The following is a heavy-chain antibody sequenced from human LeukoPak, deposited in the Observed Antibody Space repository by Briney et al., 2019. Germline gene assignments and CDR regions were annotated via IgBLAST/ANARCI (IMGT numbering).Heavy chain of an antibody. J-gene: IGHJ4*02. CDR2: ISPAGGTT. V-gene: IGHV3-23*01. D-gene: IGHD6-13*01. CDR3: AKSRSGSSNWALRIFDN. Sequence: GGSLRLSCTVSGFPFGSEAMSWVRQAPGRGLEWVSSISPAGGTTYYADSMKGRFTISRDNSKNTLYVQMNSLRVEDTAVYYCAKSRSGSSNWALRIFDNWGQGTLVSVSS. CDR1: GFPFGSEA.